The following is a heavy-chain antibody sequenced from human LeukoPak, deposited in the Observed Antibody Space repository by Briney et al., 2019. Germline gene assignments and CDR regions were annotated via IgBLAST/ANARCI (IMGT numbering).Heavy chain of an antibody. CDR2: VSGSGGST. CDR3: AKDPPSDGNSDLFYFDY. V-gene: IGHV3-23*01. Sequence: GGSLRLSCAASGFTFSSYAMSWVRQAPGKGLEWVSAVSGSGGSTYYADSVKGRFTISRDNSKNTLYLQMNSLRAEDTAVYYCAKDPPSDGNSDLFYFDYWGQGTLVTVSS. J-gene: IGHJ4*02. D-gene: IGHD4-23*01. CDR1: GFTFSSYA.